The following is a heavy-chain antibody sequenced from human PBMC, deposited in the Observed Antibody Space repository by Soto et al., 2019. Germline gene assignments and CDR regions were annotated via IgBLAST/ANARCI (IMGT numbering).Heavy chain of an antibody. CDR3: ARLVRYCSGGSCYFTRDAFDI. CDR1: GGSISSGGYY. J-gene: IGHJ3*02. Sequence: HSETLSLTCTVSGGSISSGGYYWSWIRQHPGKGLEWIGYIYYSGSTYYNPSLKSRVTISVDTSKNQFSLKLSSVTAADTAVYYCARLVRYCSGGSCYFTRDAFDIWGQGTMVTVSS. V-gene: IGHV4-31*03. CDR2: IYYSGST. D-gene: IGHD2-15*01.